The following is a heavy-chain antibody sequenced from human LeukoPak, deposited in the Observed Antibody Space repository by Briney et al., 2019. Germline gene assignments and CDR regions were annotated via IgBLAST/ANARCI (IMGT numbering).Heavy chain of an antibody. Sequence: GGSLRLSCAASGFTFSSYAMSWVRQAPGKGLEYVSAISSNGGSTYYANSVKGRFTISRDNSKNTLYLQMGSLRAEDMAVYYCARDSDILDYWGQGTLVTVSS. V-gene: IGHV3-64*01. J-gene: IGHJ4*02. CDR2: ISSNGGST. CDR3: ARDSDILDY. CDR1: GFTFSSYA. D-gene: IGHD3-9*01.